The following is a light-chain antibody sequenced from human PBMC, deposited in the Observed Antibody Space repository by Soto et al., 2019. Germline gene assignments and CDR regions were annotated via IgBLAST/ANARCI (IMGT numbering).Light chain of an antibody. J-gene: IGKJ4*01. V-gene: IGKV1-39*01. Sequence: DLEMTQSPSSLSASVGDRVTITCRASQSISNYLNWYQHKPGKVPKLLIYAASSLQSVVPTKFSGSGSGTDFTLTINSLQPEYFATYYCQQSYGTHLTFGGGTKIEIK. CDR2: AAS. CDR3: QQSYGTHLT. CDR1: QSISNY.